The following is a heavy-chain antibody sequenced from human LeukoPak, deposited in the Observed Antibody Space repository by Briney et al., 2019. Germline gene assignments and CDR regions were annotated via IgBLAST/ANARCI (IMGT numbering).Heavy chain of an antibody. D-gene: IGHD4-11*01. CDR2: ISHSGAT. Sequence: KTSETLSLTCTVSGGSISSYYWSWIRQPPGKGLEWIGEISHSGATNHNPSLKSRVTMSLDKSKNQLSLRVNSVTAADAAVYYCVRGDDYIFDYWGQGTLVTVSS. J-gene: IGHJ4*02. CDR1: GGSISSYY. V-gene: IGHV4-59*12. CDR3: VRGDDYIFDY.